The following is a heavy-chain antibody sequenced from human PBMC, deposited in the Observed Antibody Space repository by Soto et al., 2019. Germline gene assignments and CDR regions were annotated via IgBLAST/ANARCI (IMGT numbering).Heavy chain of an antibody. V-gene: IGHV3-30-3*01. J-gene: IGHJ4*02. D-gene: IGHD3-3*01. CDR3: ARDMYIWSGYYTPGY. CDR2: ISYDGSNK. Sequence: GGSLRLSCAASGFTCSRYAMHWVRQAPGKGLEWVAVISYDGSNKYYADSVKGRFTISRDNSKNTLYLQMNSLRAEDTAVYYCARDMYIWSGYYTPGYWGQGTLVTVSS. CDR1: GFTCSRYA.